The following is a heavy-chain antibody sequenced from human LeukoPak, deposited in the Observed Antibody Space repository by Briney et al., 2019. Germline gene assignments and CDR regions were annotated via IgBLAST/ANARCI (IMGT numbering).Heavy chain of an antibody. D-gene: IGHD3-10*01. J-gene: IGHJ3*02. Sequence: ASVKVSCKASGYTFTGYYMHWVRQAPGQGLEWMGWINPNSGGTNYAQKFQGWVTMTRDTSISTAYMELSRLRSDDTAVYYCARDKRRSDYYGSGSYYPGAFDIWGQGTMVTVSS. CDR2: INPNSGGT. CDR3: ARDKRRSDYYGSGSYYPGAFDI. V-gene: IGHV1-2*04. CDR1: GYTFTGYY.